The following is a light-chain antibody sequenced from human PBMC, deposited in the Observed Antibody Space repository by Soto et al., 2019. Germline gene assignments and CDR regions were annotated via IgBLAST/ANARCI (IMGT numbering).Light chain of an antibody. J-gene: IGKJ2*01. V-gene: IGKV1-39*01. Sequence: DIQMTQSPSSLSASVGDRVTITCRASQSISSSLNWYQQKPGKAPNLLIYAANSLQSGVPSRFSGSRSGTDFALTFSSLQPEDFATYYFHKSYSAPYTFGQGTKLEIK. CDR2: AAN. CDR1: QSISSS. CDR3: HKSYSAPYT.